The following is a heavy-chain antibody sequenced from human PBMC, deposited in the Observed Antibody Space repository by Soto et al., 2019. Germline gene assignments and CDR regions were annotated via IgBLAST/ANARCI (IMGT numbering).Heavy chain of an antibody. Sequence: PGGSLRFSCAASGFTFSSYGMNWVRQAPGKGLEWVSSISSGGYNIYYADSVKGRFTISRDNAKNSLYLQMNSLRAEDTAVYYRARFGSSNWFDPWGQGTVVTVSS. V-gene: IGHV3-21*01. CDR3: ARFGSSNWFDP. CDR1: GFTFSSYG. D-gene: IGHD6-6*01. J-gene: IGHJ5*02. CDR2: ISSGGYNI.